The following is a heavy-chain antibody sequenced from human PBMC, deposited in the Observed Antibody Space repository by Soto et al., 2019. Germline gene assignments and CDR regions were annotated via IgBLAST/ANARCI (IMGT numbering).Heavy chain of an antibody. CDR1: GFTFSHYA. CDR2: FTVAGSST. D-gene: IGHD3-10*01. J-gene: IGHJ4*02. CDR3: AKSLSSYFGEADFDC. V-gene: IGHV3-23*01. Sequence: PGGSLRLSCAASGFTFSHYAMSWVRQAPGKGLEWFSTFTVAGSSTYYADSVRGRFTISRDDSKNTLFLQMKSLRPEDTALYYYAKSLSSYFGEADFDCWGQGTLVTVSS.